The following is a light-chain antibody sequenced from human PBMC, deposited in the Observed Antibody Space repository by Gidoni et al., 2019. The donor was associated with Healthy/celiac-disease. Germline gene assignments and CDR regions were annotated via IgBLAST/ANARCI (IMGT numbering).Light chain of an antibody. CDR2: DDS. CDR1: NNGSKS. CDR3: QVWDSSSDHVV. V-gene: IGLV3-21*02. Sequence: SYVMTQPPSVSVAPGQTARITCGGNNNGSKSVHWYQQKPGQAPVLVVYDDSDRPSGIPARFSGSNSGNTATLTISRVEAGDEADYYCQVWDSSSDHVVFGGGTKLTVL. J-gene: IGLJ2*01.